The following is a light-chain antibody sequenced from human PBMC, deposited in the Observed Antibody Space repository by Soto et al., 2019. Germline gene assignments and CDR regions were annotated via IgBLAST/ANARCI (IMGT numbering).Light chain of an antibody. V-gene: IGLV1-51*02. CDR2: ENN. CDR1: RSNIGNNY. J-gene: IGLJ1*01. Sequence: QAVVTQPPSVSAAPGQKVTISCSGSRSNIGNNYVSWYQQLPGTAPKLLIYENNKRPSGIPDRFSGSKSGTSATLGITGLQTGDEADYYCGTWDSSLSVYVFGTGTKLTVL. CDR3: GTWDSSLSVYV.